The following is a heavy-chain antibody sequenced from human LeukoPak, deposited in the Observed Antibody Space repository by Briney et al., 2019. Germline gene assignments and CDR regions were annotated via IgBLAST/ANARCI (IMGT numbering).Heavy chain of an antibody. CDR1: GFTFSSYS. CDR3: ARLVGNHFDY. V-gene: IGHV3-21*01. CDR2: ISSTGTYK. Sequence: PGGSLRLSCAVSGFTFSSYSMNWVRQAPGKGLEWVSYISSTGTYKNYPDSVKGRFTISRDNAKNSLYLQMNSLRVEDTAVYYCARLVGNHFDYWGQGTLVTVSS. J-gene: IGHJ4*02.